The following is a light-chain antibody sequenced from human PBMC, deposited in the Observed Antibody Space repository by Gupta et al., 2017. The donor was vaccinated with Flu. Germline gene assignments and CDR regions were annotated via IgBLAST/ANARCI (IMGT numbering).Light chain of an antibody. V-gene: IGLV1-47*01. Sequence: VTIFCSGSSSNIGNNYVYWYQQRPEKAPNILIVMNNQRPSGVPDRFSGSKSGTSASTATRALRSEDEADYYCAAWDASLSGPRVFGGGTKLTVL. CDR2: MNN. J-gene: IGLJ3*02. CDR3: AAWDASLSGPRV. CDR1: SSNIGNNY.